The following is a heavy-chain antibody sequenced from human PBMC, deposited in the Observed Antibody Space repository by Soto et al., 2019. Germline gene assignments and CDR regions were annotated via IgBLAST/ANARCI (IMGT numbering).Heavy chain of an antibody. CDR3: ARDLERRAAVVGNWFDP. CDR2: IIPILGIA. Sequence: ASVKVSCKASGGTFSSYTISWVRQAPGQGLEWMGRIIPILGIANYAQKFQGRVTITADKSTSTAYMELSSLRSEDTAVYYCARDLERRAAVVGNWFDPWGQGTLVTVSS. D-gene: IGHD2-21*01. J-gene: IGHJ5*02. V-gene: IGHV1-69*04. CDR1: GGTFSSYT.